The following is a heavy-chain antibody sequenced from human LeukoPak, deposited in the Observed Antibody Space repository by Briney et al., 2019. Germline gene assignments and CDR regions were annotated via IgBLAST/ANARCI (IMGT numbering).Heavy chain of an antibody. J-gene: IGHJ1*01. V-gene: IGHV4-34*01. CDR2: INHSGST. D-gene: IGHD1-26*01. CDR1: GGSFSGYY. Sequence: PSETLSLTCAVYGGSFSGYYWSWIRQPPGKGLEWIGEINHSGSTNYNPSLKSRATISVDTSKNQFSLKLSSVTAADTAVYYCARSVSGEFQHWGQGTLVTVSS. CDR3: ARSVSGEFQH.